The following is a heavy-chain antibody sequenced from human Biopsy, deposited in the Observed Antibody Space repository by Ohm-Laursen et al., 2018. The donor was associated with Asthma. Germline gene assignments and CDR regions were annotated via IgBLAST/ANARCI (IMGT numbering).Heavy chain of an antibody. Sequence: SLRLSCSASGFTFSNYGMHWVRQAPGKGLDWVAVISFDGSNKNYTDSVKGRFTISRDNSRNTLHLQMNSLTAEDTAVYYCAKDVFPGWELRRGPDYWGQGTLVTVSS. CDR1: GFTFSNYG. J-gene: IGHJ4*02. D-gene: IGHD1-26*01. CDR3: AKDVFPGWELRRGPDY. V-gene: IGHV3-30*18. CDR2: ISFDGSNK.